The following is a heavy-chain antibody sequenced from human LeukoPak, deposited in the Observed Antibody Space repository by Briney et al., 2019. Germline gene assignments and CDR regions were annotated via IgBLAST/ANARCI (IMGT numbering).Heavy chain of an antibody. D-gene: IGHD2-15*01. CDR1: GFTFSSYD. CDR2: ISSDGGNK. J-gene: IGHJ4*02. Sequence: GGSLRLSCAASGFTFSSYDMHWVRQASGKGLEWLALISSDGGNKLYADSVEGRFTLSRDNSKDTLYLEMDSLRVEDTAVYYCTRDPAVFCSGAACYDIDYWGQGTLVTVSS. V-gene: IGHV3-30*03. CDR3: TRDPAVFCSGAACYDIDY.